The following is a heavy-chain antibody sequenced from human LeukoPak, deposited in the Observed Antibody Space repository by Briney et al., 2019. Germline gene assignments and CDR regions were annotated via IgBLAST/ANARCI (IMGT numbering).Heavy chain of an antibody. CDR1: GHTLKNYD. V-gene: IGHV1-8*01. CDR2: MNPNNDNA. D-gene: IGHD6-25*01. CDR3: ARAAAGGDDPFDV. J-gene: IGHJ3*01. Sequence: GASVKVSCRASGHTLKNYDINWVRQAPGQGLEWMAWMNPNNDNAGAAQRFQGRVTMTRDTSINTAYMELSSLRSDDTGVYYCARAAAGGDDPFDVWGQGSLIIVSS.